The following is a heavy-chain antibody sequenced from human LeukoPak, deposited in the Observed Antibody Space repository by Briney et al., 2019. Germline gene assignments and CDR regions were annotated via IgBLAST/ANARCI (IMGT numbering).Heavy chain of an antibody. CDR2: INPSGGST. J-gene: IGHJ4*02. CDR3: ARGVATVSFDY. CDR1: GYTFTSYY. Sequence: ASVKVSRKASGYTFTSYYIHWMRQAPGQGLEWMGIINPSGGSTSYAQEFQGRVTMTRDTSTSTVYMELSSLRSEDTAVYYCARGVATVSFDYWGQGTLVTVSS. V-gene: IGHV1-46*01. D-gene: IGHD5-12*01.